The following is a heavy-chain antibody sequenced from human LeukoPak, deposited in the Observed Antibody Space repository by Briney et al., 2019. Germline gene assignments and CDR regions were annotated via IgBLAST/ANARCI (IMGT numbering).Heavy chain of an antibody. J-gene: IGHJ4*02. Sequence: SETLSLTCTVPGGSISSSSYYWGWIRQPPGKGLEWIGSIYYSGSTYYNPSLKSRVTISVDTSKNQFSLKLSSVTAADTAVYYCARSYLRYFDWLLIGGQGTLVTVSS. CDR2: IYYSGST. CDR3: ARSYLRYFDWLLI. CDR1: GGSISSSSYY. V-gene: IGHV4-39*01. D-gene: IGHD3-9*01.